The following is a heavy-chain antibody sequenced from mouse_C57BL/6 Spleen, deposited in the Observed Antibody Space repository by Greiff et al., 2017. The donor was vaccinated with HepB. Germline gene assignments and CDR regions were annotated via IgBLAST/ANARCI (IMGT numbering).Heavy chain of an antibody. CDR2: IDPSDSET. CDR3: ARRGWCAMDY. J-gene: IGHJ4*01. D-gene: IGHD1-1*02. V-gene: IGHV1-52*01. Sequence: QVQLQQPGAELVRPGSSVKLSCKASGYTFTSYWMHWVKQRPIQGLEWIGNIDPSDSETHYNQKFKDKATLTVDKSSSTAYMQLSSLTSEDSAVYYCARRGWCAMDYWGQGTSVTVSS. CDR1: GYTFTSYW.